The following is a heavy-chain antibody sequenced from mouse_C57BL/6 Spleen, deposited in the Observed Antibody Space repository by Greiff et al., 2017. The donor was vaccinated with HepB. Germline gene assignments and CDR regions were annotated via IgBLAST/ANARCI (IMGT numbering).Heavy chain of an antibody. CDR2: ISYDGSN. D-gene: IGHD2-4*01. V-gene: IGHV3-6*01. Sequence: EVQRVESGPGLVKPSQSLSLTCSVTGYSITSGYYWNWIRQFPGNKLEWMGYISYDGSNNYNPSLKNRISITRDTSKNQFFLKLNSVTTEDTATYYCARDGIYYDYDGWYFDVWGTGTTVTVSS. CDR1: GYSITSGYY. CDR3: ARDGIYYDYDGWYFDV. J-gene: IGHJ1*03.